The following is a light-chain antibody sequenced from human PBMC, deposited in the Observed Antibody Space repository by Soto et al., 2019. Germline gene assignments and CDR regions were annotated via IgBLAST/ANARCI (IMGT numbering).Light chain of an antibody. CDR3: QQSYMDPIT. J-gene: IGKJ5*01. CDR2: DAS. Sequence: DIQMTQSPSSLSASVGNRVTITCRASQSISTYLNWYQKKPGKAPSLLIYDASRLQSGVPSRFSGSGGGTDFTLSISSVQPEDFATYFCQQSYMDPITFGQGTDWRL. CDR1: QSISTY. V-gene: IGKV1-39*01.